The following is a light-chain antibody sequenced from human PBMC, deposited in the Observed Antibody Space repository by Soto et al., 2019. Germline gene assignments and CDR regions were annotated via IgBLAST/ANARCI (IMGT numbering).Light chain of an antibody. V-gene: IGKV1-17*01. CDR3: QHYNSYSEA. J-gene: IGKJ1*01. Sequence: IQMTQSPSSLSASVGDRVTITCRASQGIRNDLGWYQQKPGKAPKLLIYDASSLESGVPSRFSGSGSGTEFTLTISSLQPDDFATYYCQHYNSYSEAFGQGTKVDIK. CDR1: QGIRND. CDR2: DAS.